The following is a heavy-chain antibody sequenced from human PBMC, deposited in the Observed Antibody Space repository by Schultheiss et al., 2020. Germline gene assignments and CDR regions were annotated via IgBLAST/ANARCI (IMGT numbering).Heavy chain of an antibody. J-gene: IGHJ5*02. V-gene: IGHV3-30*18. CDR2: ISYDGSNK. CDR1: GFTFSSYG. CDR3: AKGPYGGQVT. D-gene: IGHD4-23*01. Sequence: GGSLRLSCAASGFTFSSYGMHWVRQAPGKGLEWVAVISYDGSNKYYADSVKGRFTISRDNSKNTLYLQMNSLRAEDTAVYYCAKGPYGGQVTWGQGTLVTVSS.